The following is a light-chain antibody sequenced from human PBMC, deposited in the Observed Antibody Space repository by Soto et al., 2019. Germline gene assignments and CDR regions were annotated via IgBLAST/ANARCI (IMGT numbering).Light chain of an antibody. CDR3: QQYYTGAWT. CDR1: QSISSW. J-gene: IGKJ1*01. Sequence: DIQMTQSPSSLSASVGDRVTITCLASQSISSWLAWYQQMPGKAPKLLIYDASIWHSGVPTRFSGSGAGTEFTLTISSLQPDDFATYYCQQYYTGAWTLGQGTKVEIK. V-gene: IGKV1-5*01. CDR2: DAS.